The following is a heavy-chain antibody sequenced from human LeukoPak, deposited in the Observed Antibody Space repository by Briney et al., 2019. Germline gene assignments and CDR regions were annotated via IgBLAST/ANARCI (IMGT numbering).Heavy chain of an antibody. CDR3: ASSLTGDSRGYDAFDI. D-gene: IGHD3-22*01. Sequence: GGSLRLSCAASGFTFSRYWMHWVRQAPGKGLVWVSRLNSDGSYINYADSVKGRFTISRDNAKNTLYLQMNSLRAEDTAVYYCASSLTGDSRGYDAFDIWGQETMVTVSS. CDR1: GFTFSRYW. CDR2: LNSDGSYI. V-gene: IGHV3-74*01. J-gene: IGHJ3*02.